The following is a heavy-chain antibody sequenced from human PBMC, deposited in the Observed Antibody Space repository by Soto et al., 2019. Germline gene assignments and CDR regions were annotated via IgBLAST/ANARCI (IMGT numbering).Heavy chain of an antibody. D-gene: IGHD3-16*02. CDR1: GFSLSTSGVG. J-gene: IGHJ6*03. Sequence: QITLKESGPTLVNPTQTLTLTCTFSGFSLSTSGVGVGWIRQPPGKALEWLALIYWDDDKRYSPSLKSRLTITKDTSKNQVVLTMTNMDPVDTATYYCAHSRIYYDYIWGSYRYDYYYYYMDVWGKGTTVTVSS. V-gene: IGHV2-5*02. CDR2: IYWDDDK. CDR3: AHSRIYYDYIWGSYRYDYYYYYMDV.